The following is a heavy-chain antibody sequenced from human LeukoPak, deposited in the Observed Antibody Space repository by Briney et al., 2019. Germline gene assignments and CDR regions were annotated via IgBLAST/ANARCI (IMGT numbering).Heavy chain of an antibody. CDR2: IYYSGST. J-gene: IGHJ4*02. CDR1: GGSISSSSYY. CDR3: ARAGGLLWFGELYPGFDY. D-gene: IGHD3-10*01. V-gene: IGHV4-39*01. Sequence: PSETLSLTCTVSGGSISSSSYYWGWIRQPPGKGLEWIGSIYYSGSTYYNPSLKSRVTISVDTSKNQFSLKLSSVTAADTAVYYCARAGGLLWFGELYPGFDYWGQGTLVTVSS.